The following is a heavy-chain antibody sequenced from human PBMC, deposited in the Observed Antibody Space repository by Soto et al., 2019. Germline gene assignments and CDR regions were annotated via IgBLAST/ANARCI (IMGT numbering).Heavy chain of an antibody. Sequence: EVQLVESGGGLIQPGGSLRLSCAVSGFTVSNNYMSWVRQAPGKGLEGVSVIYSGGYTAYGDSVKGRFTISRDNSKNPLFPQKNSPGAGHPAVYYCGAPPGGGGYWGQGTLVTVSS. CDR1: GFTVSNNY. V-gene: IGHV3-53*01. J-gene: IGHJ4*02. CDR3: GAPPGGGGY. CDR2: IYSGGYT. D-gene: IGHD3-10*01.